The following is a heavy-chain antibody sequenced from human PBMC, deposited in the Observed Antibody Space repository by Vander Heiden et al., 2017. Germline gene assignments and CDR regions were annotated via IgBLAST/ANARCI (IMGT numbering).Heavy chain of an antibody. CDR2: INPNSGDT. CDR1: GYTFTGYY. Sequence: QVQLVQSGAEVKKPGASVKVSCKASGYTFTGYYMHWVRQAPGQGLEWMGWINPNSGDTNYAQKLQGRVTMTRDTSISTAYMELSRLRSDDTAIYYCARPVRTTYDPWYFDLWGRGTLVTVSS. D-gene: IGHD3-22*01. CDR3: ARPVRTTYDPWYFDL. J-gene: IGHJ2*01. V-gene: IGHV1-2*02.